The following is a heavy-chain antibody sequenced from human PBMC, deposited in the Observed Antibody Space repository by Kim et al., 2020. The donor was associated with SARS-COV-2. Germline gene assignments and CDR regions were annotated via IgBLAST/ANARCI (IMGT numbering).Heavy chain of an antibody. CDR3: AREAGRFTMVRVDRSCDY. Sequence: GGSLRLSCAASGFTFSSYEMNWVRQAPGKGLEWVSYISSSGRTIYYADSVKGRFTISRDNAKNSLYLQMNSLRAEDTAVYYCAREAGRFTMVRVDRSCDYCDQGTLVTVSS. CDR2: ISSSGRTI. V-gene: IGHV3-48*03. CDR1: GFTFSSYE. J-gene: IGHJ4*02. D-gene: IGHD3-10*01.